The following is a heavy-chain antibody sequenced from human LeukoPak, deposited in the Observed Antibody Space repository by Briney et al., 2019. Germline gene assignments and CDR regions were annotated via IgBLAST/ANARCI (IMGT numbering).Heavy chain of an antibody. Sequence: ASVKVSCKASGGTFSSYAISWVRQAPGQGLEWMGRIIPILGIANYAQKFQGRLTITRDTSASTAYMELSSLTSEDTAVYYCARERGDYDGFDYWGQGTLVTVSS. J-gene: IGHJ4*02. CDR2: IIPILGIA. CDR1: GGTFSSYA. V-gene: IGHV1-69*04. D-gene: IGHD4-23*01. CDR3: ARERGDYDGFDY.